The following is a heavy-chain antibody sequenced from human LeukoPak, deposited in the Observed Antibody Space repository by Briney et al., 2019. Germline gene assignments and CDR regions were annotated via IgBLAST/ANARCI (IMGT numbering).Heavy chain of an antibody. CDR3: TRLGPKPYCSSTSCYEDY. J-gene: IGHJ4*02. D-gene: IGHD2-2*01. Sequence: GGSLRLSCAASGFTFSGSAMHWVRQASGKGLEWVGRIRSKANSYATAYAASVKGRSTISRDDSKNTAYLQMNSLKTEDTAVYYCTRLGPKPYCSSTSCYEDYWGQGTLVTVSS. CDR2: IRSKANSYAT. V-gene: IGHV3-73*01. CDR1: GFTFSGSA.